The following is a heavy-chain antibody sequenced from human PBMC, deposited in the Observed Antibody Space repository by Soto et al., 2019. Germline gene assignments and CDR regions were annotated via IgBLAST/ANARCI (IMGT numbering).Heavy chain of an antibody. Sequence: SETLSLTCTVSGGSVSSRSFYWSWLRQSPGRGLEWIGYIHDSYSTNYSPSLKSRVTISVDTSKNQFALRLRSVTTADTAVYYCARPRYYYGSGSYSLSYYYYYGMDVWGQGTTVTVS. V-gene: IGHV4-61*01. CDR3: ARPRYYYGSGSYSLSYYYYYGMDV. CDR2: IHDSYST. CDR1: GGSVSSRSFY. J-gene: IGHJ6*02. D-gene: IGHD3-10*01.